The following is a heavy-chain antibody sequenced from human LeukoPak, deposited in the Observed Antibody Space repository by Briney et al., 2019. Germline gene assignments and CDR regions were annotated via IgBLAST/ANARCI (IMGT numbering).Heavy chain of an antibody. CDR1: GGTFSSYA. Sequence: SVKVSCKASGGTFSSYAISWVRQAPGQGLEWMGGIIPIFGTANYAQKFQGRVTITADESTSTAYMELSSLRSEHTAVYYCASNGSPSAEYFQHWGQGTLVTVSS. CDR2: IIPIFGTA. J-gene: IGHJ1*01. D-gene: IGHD2-8*01. CDR3: ASNGSPSAEYFQH. V-gene: IGHV1-69*01.